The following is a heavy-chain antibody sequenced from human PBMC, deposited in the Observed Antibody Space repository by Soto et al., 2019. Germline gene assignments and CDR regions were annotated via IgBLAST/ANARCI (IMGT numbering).Heavy chain of an antibody. V-gene: IGHV3-33*01. Sequence: QVQLVESGGGVVQPGRSLRLSCAASGFTFSSYGMHWVRQAPGKGLEWVAVIWSDGSNKYYADSVKGRLTISRDNSKNTLYLQMDSLRAEDSAVYYFARDRVGYFDYWGQGTLVTVSS. J-gene: IGHJ4*02. CDR3: ARDRVGYFDY. CDR1: GFTFSSYG. CDR2: IWSDGSNK.